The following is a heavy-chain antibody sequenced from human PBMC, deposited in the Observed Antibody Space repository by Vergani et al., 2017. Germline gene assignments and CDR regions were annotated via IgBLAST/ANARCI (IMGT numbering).Heavy chain of an antibody. D-gene: IGHD3-10*01. CDR3: AKHFRSWGIDY. CDR1: GFTLSNYD. CDR2: IQFDGSNH. J-gene: IGHJ4*02. Sequence: QVQLVESGGGVVQRGGSLRLSCATSGFTLSNYDMQWIRQGPGKGLEFVAFIQFDGSNHYYADSVKGRFTLSRDFSKNTLYLQMNSLRTDDTATYYCAKHFRSWGIDYWGQGTQVIVSS. V-gene: IGHV3-30*02.